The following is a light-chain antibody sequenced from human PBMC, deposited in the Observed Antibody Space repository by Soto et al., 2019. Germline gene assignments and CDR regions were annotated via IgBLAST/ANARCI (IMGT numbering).Light chain of an antibody. V-gene: IGKV1-5*03. J-gene: IGKJ1*01. CDR3: QQYNSHWT. CDR1: QGISNR. CDR2: QAS. Sequence: DVQMTQSPSTLSASVGDRVTIXXXASQGISNRLAWYQQKPGKAPKLLIYQASSLKSGVPSRFGGSGSGTEFTLTITSLQPDDFATYYCQQYNSHWTFGQGTKVEIK.